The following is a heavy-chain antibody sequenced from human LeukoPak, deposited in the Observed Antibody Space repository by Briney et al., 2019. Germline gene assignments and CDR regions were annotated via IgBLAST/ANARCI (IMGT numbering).Heavy chain of an antibody. V-gene: IGHV4-59*08. Sequence: SETLSLTCTVSGGSISSYHWSWIRQPPGKGLEWIGCIYNSGNTYYNTSLKSRVTISADTSNNQCSLRLSSVTAADTAVYYCARGDSSGYYRWFDPWGQGTLVTVSS. D-gene: IGHD3-22*01. CDR3: ARGDSSGYYRWFDP. CDR2: IYNSGNT. CDR1: GGSISSYH. J-gene: IGHJ5*02.